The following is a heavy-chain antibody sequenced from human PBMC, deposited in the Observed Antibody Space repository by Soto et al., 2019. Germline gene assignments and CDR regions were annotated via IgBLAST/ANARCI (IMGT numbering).Heavy chain of an antibody. J-gene: IGHJ3*02. CDR3: SGYYSYAFDI. Sequence: RQAPGKGLEWVSYISSSGSTIYYADSVKGRFTISRDNAKNSLYLQMNSLRAEDTAVYYCSGYYSYAFDIWGQGTMVTVS. CDR2: ISSSGSTI. V-gene: IGHV3-11*01. D-gene: IGHD3-22*01.